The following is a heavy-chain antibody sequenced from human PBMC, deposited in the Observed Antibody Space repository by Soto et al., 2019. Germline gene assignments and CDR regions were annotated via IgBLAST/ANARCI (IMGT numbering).Heavy chain of an antibody. CDR3: ARGNFCSGGSCYYYGMDV. V-gene: IGHV1-69*01. D-gene: IGHD2-15*01. CDR2: IIPIFGTA. Sequence: QVQLVQSGAEVKKPGSSVKVSCEASGGTFSSYAISWVRQAPGQGLEWMGGIIPIFGTANYAQKFQGRVTITADESTSTAYMELSSLRSEDTAVYYCARGNFCSGGSCYYYGMDVWGQGTTVTVSS. J-gene: IGHJ6*02. CDR1: GGTFSSYA.